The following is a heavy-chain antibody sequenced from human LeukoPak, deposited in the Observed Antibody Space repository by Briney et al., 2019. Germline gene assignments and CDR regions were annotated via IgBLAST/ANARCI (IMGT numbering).Heavy chain of an antibody. CDR1: GGSISSGGYY. J-gene: IGHJ5*02. CDR3: ARKYSSSPLGFDP. D-gene: IGHD6-6*01. V-gene: IGHV4-31*03. CDR2: IYYSGST. Sequence: SETLSLTCTVSGGSISSGGYYWSWIRQHPRKGLEWIGYIYYSGSTYYNPSLKSRVTISVDTSKNQFSLKLSSVTAADTAVYYCARKYSSSPLGFDPWGQGTLVTVSS.